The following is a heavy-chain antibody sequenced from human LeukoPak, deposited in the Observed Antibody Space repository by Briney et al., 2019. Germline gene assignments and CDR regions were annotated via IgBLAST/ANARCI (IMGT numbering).Heavy chain of an antibody. CDR2: ISGSGGSK. J-gene: IGHJ4*02. Sequence: PGGSLRLSCAAARFTFSSYAMSWVRQAPGKGLEWVSAISGSGGSKYYADSVKGRFTISRDNSKNTLYLQMNSLRAEDTAVYYCAKDRAAAGYFDYWGQGTLVTVSS. D-gene: IGHD6-13*01. CDR1: RFTFSSYA. CDR3: AKDRAAAGYFDY. V-gene: IGHV3-23*01.